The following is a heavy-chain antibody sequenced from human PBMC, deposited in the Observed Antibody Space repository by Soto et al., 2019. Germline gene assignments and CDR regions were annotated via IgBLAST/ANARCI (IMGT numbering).Heavy chain of an antibody. J-gene: IGHJ6*02. Sequence: PSETLSLTCTVSGGSISSSSYYWGWIRQPPGKGLEWIGSIYYSGSTYYNPSLKSRVTISVDTSKNQFSLKLSSVTAADTAVYYCARRAAARPRYYYGMDVWGQGTTVTVSS. CDR1: GGSISSSSYY. D-gene: IGHD6-6*01. CDR2: IYYSGST. CDR3: ARRAAARPRYYYGMDV. V-gene: IGHV4-39*01.